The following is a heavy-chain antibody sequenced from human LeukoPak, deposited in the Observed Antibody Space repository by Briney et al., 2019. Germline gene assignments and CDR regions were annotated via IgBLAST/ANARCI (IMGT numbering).Heavy chain of an antibody. CDR3: VKGRTRADS. J-gene: IGHJ4*02. CDR2: IRSKAYGGTT. Sequence: GGSLRLSCTASGFTFGDYAMSWFRQAPGKGLEWVGFIRSKAYGGTTEYAASVKGRFTISRDDSKSIVSLQMNSLQSEDTAVYYCVKGRTRADSWGQGTLVTVSS. D-gene: IGHD3-3*01. V-gene: IGHV3-49*03. CDR1: GFTFGDYA.